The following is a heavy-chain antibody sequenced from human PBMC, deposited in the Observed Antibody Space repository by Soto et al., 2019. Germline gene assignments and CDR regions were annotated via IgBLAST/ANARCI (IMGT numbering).Heavy chain of an antibody. CDR1: GGSISSYY. Sequence: SETLSLTCTVSGGSISSYYWSWIRQPPGKGLEWIGYIYYSGSTNYNPSLKSRVTISVDTSKNQFSLKLSSVTAADTAVYYCARDSGLSLGGSAFDIWGQGTMVTVSS. V-gene: IGHV4-59*01. CDR2: IYYSGST. J-gene: IGHJ3*02. CDR3: ARDSGLSLGGSAFDI. D-gene: IGHD3-16*01.